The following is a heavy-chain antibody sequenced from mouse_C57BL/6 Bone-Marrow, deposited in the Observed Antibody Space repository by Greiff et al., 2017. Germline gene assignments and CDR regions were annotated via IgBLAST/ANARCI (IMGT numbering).Heavy chain of an antibody. V-gene: IGHV1-61*01. CDR1: GYTFTSDW. CDR3: ATAQANAY. J-gene: IGHJ3*01. CDR2: LYPSDSET. Sequence: QVQLQQPGAALVRPGSSVKLSCKASGYTFTSDWLDWVKQRPGPGLEWIGNLYPSDSETHYNQKFKDKATLTVDKSSSTAYMQLSSLTSEDSAVYYCATAQANAYWGQGTLVAVSA. D-gene: IGHD3-2*02.